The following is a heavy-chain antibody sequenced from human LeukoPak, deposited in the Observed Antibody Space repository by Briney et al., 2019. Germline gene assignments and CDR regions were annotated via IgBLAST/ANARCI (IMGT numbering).Heavy chain of an antibody. CDR3: AKDIETSN. Sequence: GGSLRVSCAASGFTFRDSAMNWVRQAPGKGLEWVSLISNSGSNTFYADSVKGRFTVSRDNSKNMLYLQMNSLRAEDTAVYYCAKDIETSNWGQGTLVTVSS. CDR2: ISNSGSNT. D-gene: IGHD2-15*01. J-gene: IGHJ4*02. V-gene: IGHV3-23*01. CDR1: GFTFRDSA.